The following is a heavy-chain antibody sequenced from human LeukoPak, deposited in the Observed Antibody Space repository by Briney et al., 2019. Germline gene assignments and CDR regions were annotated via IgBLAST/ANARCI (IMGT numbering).Heavy chain of an antibody. V-gene: IGHV1-2*04. D-gene: IGHD2-21*02. CDR2: INPNSGGT. CDR1: GYTFTGYY. Sequence: GDSVKVSCKASGYTFTGYYMHWVRQAPGQGLEWMGWINPNSGGTNYAQKFQGWVTMTRDTSISTAYTELSRLRSDDTAVYYCARDERAYCGGDCYLEYFQHWGQGTLVTVSS. CDR3: ARDERAYCGGDCYLEYFQH. J-gene: IGHJ1*01.